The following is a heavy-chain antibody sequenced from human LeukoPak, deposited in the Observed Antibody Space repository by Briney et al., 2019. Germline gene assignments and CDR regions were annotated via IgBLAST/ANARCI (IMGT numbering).Heavy chain of an antibody. D-gene: IGHD3-22*01. CDR1: GYTLTGLS. Sequence: ASVKVSCKVSGYTLTGLSMHWVRQAPGKGLEWMGGFDPEDGETIYAQKFQGRVTMTEDTSTDTAYMELSSLRSEDTAVYYCATDRPPGYYDSSAYSYWGQGTLVTVSS. J-gene: IGHJ4*02. CDR3: ATDRPPGYYDSSAYSY. V-gene: IGHV1-24*01. CDR2: FDPEDGET.